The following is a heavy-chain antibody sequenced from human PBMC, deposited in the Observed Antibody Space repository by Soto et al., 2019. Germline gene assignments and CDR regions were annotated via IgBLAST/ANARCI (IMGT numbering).Heavy chain of an antibody. D-gene: IGHD2-2*01. CDR3: ARLGGEWLGYCSSTSCYPNYYYYMDV. CDR2: IYYSGST. CDR1: GGSISSSSYY. Sequence: PSETLSLTCTVSGGSISSSSYYWGWIRQPPGKGLEWIGSIYYSGSTYYNPSLKSRVTISVDTSKNQFSLKLSSVTAADTAVYYCARLGGEWLGYCSSTSCYPNYYYYMDVWGKGTTVTVSS. V-gene: IGHV4-39*01. J-gene: IGHJ6*03.